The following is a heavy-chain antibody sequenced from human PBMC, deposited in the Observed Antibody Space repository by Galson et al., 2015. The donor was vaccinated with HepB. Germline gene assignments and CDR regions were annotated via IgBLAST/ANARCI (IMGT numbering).Heavy chain of an antibody. Sequence: LRLSCAASGFTFSTYSMSWVRQAPGKGLEWVSSISTSSSYIYYSDSVQGRFTISRDNAKNSLFLQMNSLRAEDTAVYYCARNGARFLEWLPPRFDYWGQGTLVTVSS. V-gene: IGHV3-21*06. J-gene: IGHJ4*02. CDR2: ISTSSSYI. D-gene: IGHD3-3*01. CDR3: ARNGARFLEWLPPRFDY. CDR1: GFTFSTYS.